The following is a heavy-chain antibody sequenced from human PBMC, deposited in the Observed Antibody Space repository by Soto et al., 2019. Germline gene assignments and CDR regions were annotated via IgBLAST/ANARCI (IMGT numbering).Heavy chain of an antibody. Sequence: QVQLVESGGGVVQPGRSLRLSCAASGFTFSSYGMHWVRQAPGKGLEWVAVISYDGSNKYYADSVKGRFTISRDNSKNTQYLQMNSLRAEDTAVYYCAFAGGYGPPVFDYWGQGTLVTVSS. V-gene: IGHV3-30*03. CDR2: ISYDGSNK. J-gene: IGHJ4*02. D-gene: IGHD5-12*01. CDR1: GFTFSSYG. CDR3: AFAGGYGPPVFDY.